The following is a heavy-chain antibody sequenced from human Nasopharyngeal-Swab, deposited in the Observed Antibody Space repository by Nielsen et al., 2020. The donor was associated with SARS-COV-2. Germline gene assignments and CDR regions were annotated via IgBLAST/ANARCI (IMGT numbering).Heavy chain of an antibody. D-gene: IGHD1-1*01. Sequence: GESLKISCAASGFTFSTFGMHWVRQAPGKGLEWVAVIWYDGSNKYHADSVKGRFTISRDNSKNTLYLQMNSLRAEDTAIYYCARDEAGTANSGFDYWGQGTLVTVSS. J-gene: IGHJ4*02. V-gene: IGHV3-33*01. CDR1: GFTFSTFG. CDR2: IWYDGSNK. CDR3: ARDEAGTANSGFDY.